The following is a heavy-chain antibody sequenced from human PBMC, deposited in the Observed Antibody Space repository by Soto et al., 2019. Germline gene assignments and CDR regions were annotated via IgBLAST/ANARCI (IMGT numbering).Heavy chain of an antibody. V-gene: IGHV3-53*01. J-gene: IGHJ4*02. Sequence: EVQLVESGGGLIQPGGSLRLSCAASGFTVSSNYMSWVRQAPGKGLEWVSVIYSGGSTYYADSVKGRFTISRDNSKNTLYLQMNSLRAEDTAVYYCAVGLLHYDFWSGYLPPFDYWGQGTLVTVSS. CDR1: GFTVSSNY. CDR2: IYSGGST. D-gene: IGHD3-3*01. CDR3: AVGLLHYDFWSGYLPPFDY.